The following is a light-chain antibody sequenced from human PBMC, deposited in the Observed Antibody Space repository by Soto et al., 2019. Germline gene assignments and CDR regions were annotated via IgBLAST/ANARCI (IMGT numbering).Light chain of an antibody. Sequence: QSALTPPAPVSGSPGQSIPISCTGTSRDVGGYNYASWYQHHPGKAPKLMIYDVTNRPSGVSNRFSGSKSGNTASLTISGLQTEDEADYYCTSYTSISTLVFGTGTKVTVL. CDR2: DVT. CDR3: TSYTSISTLV. V-gene: IGLV2-14*03. J-gene: IGLJ1*01. CDR1: SRDVGGYNY.